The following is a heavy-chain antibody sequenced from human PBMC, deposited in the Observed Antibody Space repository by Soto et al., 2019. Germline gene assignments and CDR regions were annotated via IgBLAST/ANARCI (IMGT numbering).Heavy chain of an antibody. CDR2: VIPILGAS. D-gene: IGHD3-10*01. V-gene: IGHV1-69*08. CDR1: ADTFTGYT. J-gene: IGHJ4*02. CDR3: ARSRGSYYSNFDS. Sequence: QVQLVQSGAEVKKPGSSVKVSCKASADTFTGYTVTWVRQAPGQGLEWVGRVIPILGASNFAQKFQGRVTISADKSTDTDYMVLTVLTSEDTAVYYCARSRGSYYSNFDSWGQGTLVTVSS.